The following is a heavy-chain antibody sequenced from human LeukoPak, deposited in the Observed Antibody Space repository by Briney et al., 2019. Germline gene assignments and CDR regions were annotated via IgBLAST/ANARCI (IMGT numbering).Heavy chain of an antibody. CDR3: ARGGYSSYDAFDI. Sequence: SETLSLTCTVSGGSISSYCWSWIRQPPGKGLEWIGYIYYSGSTNYNPSLKSRVTISVDTSKNQFSLKLSSVTAADTAVYYCARGGYSSYDAFDIWGQGTMVTVSS. J-gene: IGHJ3*02. V-gene: IGHV4-59*12. D-gene: IGHD6-6*01. CDR2: IYYSGST. CDR1: GGSISSYC.